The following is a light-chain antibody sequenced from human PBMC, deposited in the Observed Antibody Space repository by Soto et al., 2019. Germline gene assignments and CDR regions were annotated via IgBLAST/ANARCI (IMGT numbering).Light chain of an antibody. Sequence: DLQMTQSPSFLSASVGDRVTISCRASQSINTYLNWYQHKPGKAPKLLIYGTSDLQSGVPSRFSGGGSGTDFTLTISSLQPEYFATYYCQQSFSTLLITFGQGTRLEFK. CDR3: QQSFSTLLIT. V-gene: IGKV1-39*01. J-gene: IGKJ5*01. CDR1: QSINTY. CDR2: GTS.